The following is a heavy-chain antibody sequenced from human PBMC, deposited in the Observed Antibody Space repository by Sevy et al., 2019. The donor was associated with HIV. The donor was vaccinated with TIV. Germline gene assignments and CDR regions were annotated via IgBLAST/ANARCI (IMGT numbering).Heavy chain of an antibody. CDR3: AREGDSGWYYYYGMDV. CDR2: ISSSSSTI. D-gene: IGHD6-19*01. V-gene: IGHV3-48*01. J-gene: IGHJ6*02. CDR1: GFTFSSYS. Sequence: GGSLRLSCAASGFTFSSYSMNWVRQAPGEGLEWVSYISSSSSTIYYADSVKGRFTISRDNAKNSLYLQMNSLRAEDTAVYYCAREGDSGWYYYYGMDVWGQGTTVTVSS.